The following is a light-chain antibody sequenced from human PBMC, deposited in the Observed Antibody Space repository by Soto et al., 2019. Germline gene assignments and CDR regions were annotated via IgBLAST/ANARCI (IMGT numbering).Light chain of an antibody. V-gene: IGLV1-44*01. Sequence: QSVLTQPPSASGTPGQRVTISCSGSSSNIGANPINWYQQLPGTAPKLLIYNNDQRPSGVPDRFSASKSSTSASLAISGLQSEDEADYYCYAWYYSLYGAVLGGGTKLTVL. CDR1: SSNIGANP. J-gene: IGLJ2*01. CDR3: YAWYYSLYGAV. CDR2: NND.